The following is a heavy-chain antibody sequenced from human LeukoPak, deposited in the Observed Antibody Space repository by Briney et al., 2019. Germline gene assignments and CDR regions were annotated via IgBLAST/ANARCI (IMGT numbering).Heavy chain of an antibody. J-gene: IGHJ4*02. Sequence: GGSLRLSCAASGFTVSSNYMSWVRQAPGKGLEWVSVIYSGGTTYYADSVKGRFTISRDNAKNTLYLQMNSLRAEDTAVYYCARDSRKDSYGYADFWGQGTLVTVSS. V-gene: IGHV3-53*01. D-gene: IGHD5-18*01. CDR1: GFTVSSNY. CDR3: ARDSRKDSYGYADF. CDR2: IYSGGTT.